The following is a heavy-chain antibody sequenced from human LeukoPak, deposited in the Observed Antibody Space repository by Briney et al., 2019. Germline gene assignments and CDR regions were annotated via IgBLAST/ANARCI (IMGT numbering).Heavy chain of an antibody. D-gene: IGHD3-16*01. V-gene: IGHV3-11*03. Sequence: GGSLRLSCTASGFTFSDYYMSWIRQAPGKGLQWVSYISSSSSATNYADSVKGRFTTSRDNAKNSLYLQMNSLRTEDTAVYYCARRVSVGEPYDYWGQGTLVTVSS. CDR3: ARRVSVGEPYDY. J-gene: IGHJ4*02. CDR1: GFTFSDYY. CDR2: ISSSSSAT.